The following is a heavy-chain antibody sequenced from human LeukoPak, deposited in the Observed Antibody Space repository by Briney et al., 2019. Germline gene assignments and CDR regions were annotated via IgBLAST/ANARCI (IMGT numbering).Heavy chain of an antibody. CDR3: ARTTVTTSGYYYYYDMDV. Sequence: GGSLRLSCAASGFTFSDYYMSWIRQVPGKGLEWVSYISSSGSTIYYADSVKGRFTISRDNAKNSLYLQMNSLRAEDTAVYYCARTTVTTSGYYYYYDMDVWGQGTTVTVSS. CDR1: GFTFSDYY. CDR2: ISSSGSTI. J-gene: IGHJ6*02. D-gene: IGHD4-17*01. V-gene: IGHV3-11*01.